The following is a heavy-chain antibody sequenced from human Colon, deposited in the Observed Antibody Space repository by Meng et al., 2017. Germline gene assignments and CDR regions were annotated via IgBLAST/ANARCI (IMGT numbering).Heavy chain of an antibody. V-gene: IGHV3-7*04. D-gene: IGHD4-17*01. Sequence: GESLKISCAASEFDFDIYWMSWVRQAPGKGLEWVATGNQDASDQYYVDSVKGGFTISRANAKKSLYLQMNRLRVEDTAVYYCARGVYGDKFFDYWGQGTLVTVSS. CDR3: ARGVYGDKFFDY. J-gene: IGHJ4*02. CDR2: GNQDASDQ. CDR1: EFDFDIYW.